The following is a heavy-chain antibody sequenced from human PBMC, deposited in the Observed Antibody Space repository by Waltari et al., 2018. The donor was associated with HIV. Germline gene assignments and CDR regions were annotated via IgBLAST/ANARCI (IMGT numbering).Heavy chain of an antibody. V-gene: IGHV3-66*01. CDR2: IYSGGST. Sequence: EVQLVDSGGGLVQPGGSLRLSCAAPGFTVSNHFLSWVRRAPGKGLEWVSVIYSGGSTYYADSVKGRFTISRDNSKNTLYLQMNSLRVEDTAVYYCVREEAVTARGGIDVWGQGTMVTVSS. CDR1: GFTVSNHF. D-gene: IGHD3-10*01. J-gene: IGHJ3*01. CDR3: VREEAVTARGGIDV.